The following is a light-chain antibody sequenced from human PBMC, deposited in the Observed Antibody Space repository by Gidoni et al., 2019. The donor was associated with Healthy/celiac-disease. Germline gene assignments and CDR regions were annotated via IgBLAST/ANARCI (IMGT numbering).Light chain of an antibody. J-gene: IGKJ4*01. CDR3: MQALQTPQLT. Sequence: DIVMTQSPLSLPVTPGEPASISCRSSQSLLHSNGYTYLDWYLQKPGQSPQLLIYLGSNRASGVPDRFSGSGSGTDFTLKISRVEAEDVGVYYCMQALQTPQLTFXGXTKVEIK. V-gene: IGKV2-28*01. CDR1: QSLLHSNGYTY. CDR2: LGS.